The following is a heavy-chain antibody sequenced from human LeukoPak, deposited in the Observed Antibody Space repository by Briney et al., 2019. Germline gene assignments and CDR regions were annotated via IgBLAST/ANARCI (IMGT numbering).Heavy chain of an antibody. CDR3: ARLIPGTTGLRKNYFDY. D-gene: IGHD1-20*01. J-gene: IGHJ4*02. CDR1: GDSMGGSY. V-gene: IGHV4-4*09. Sequence: SETLSLTCTVSGDSMGGSYWNWIRQPPGKGLEWIGYISASGNTNYNPSLKSRIIISVDMSKNQFSLKLSSVTAADTAVYYCARLIPGTTGLRKNYFDYWGQGTLVTVSS. CDR2: ISASGNT.